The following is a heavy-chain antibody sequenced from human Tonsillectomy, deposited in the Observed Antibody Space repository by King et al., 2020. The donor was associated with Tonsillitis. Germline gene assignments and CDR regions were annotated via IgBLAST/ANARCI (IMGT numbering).Heavy chain of an antibody. CDR1: GYSFNTYW. V-gene: IGHV5-51*01. J-gene: IGHJ4*02. CDR3: ARRLAYKYFDY. Sequence: KRVQEGAEGKKKGEERRSSGKGEGYSFNTYWIGWGREMPGKGLECRGSSEPGDSDARISPSFHGQVTMSVDKSISTAYLQWSSLKASDTAIYYCARRLAYKYFDYWGQGTLVTVSS. CDR2: SEPGDSDA. D-gene: IGHD1-14*01.